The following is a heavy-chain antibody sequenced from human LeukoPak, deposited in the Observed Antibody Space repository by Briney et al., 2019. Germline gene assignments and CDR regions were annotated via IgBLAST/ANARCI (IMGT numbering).Heavy chain of an antibody. V-gene: IGHV4-4*08. Sequence: SETLSLTCSVSGGSISRYYWSWIRQPPGKGLEWIGYIYHSGSTNSNPSLKSRLTISLDTYNKEVSLKVSSVTAEGTAVYYCAGGNTRVDLDYWGGGSVVTVS. D-gene: IGHD2-2*01. CDR3: AGGNTRVDLDY. CDR1: GGSISRYY. CDR2: IYHSGST. J-gene: IGHJ4*02.